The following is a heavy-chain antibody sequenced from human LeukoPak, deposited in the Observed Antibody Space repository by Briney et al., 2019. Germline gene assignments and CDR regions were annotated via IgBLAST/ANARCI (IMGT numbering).Heavy chain of an antibody. J-gene: IGHJ6*03. CDR3: ARSSGIAVAGPRDYYYYYMDV. CDR1: GGTFSSYA. Sequence: ASVKVSCKASGGTFSSYAISWVRQAPGQGLEWMGRIIPIFGTANYAQKFQGRVTITTDESTSTAYMEPSSLRSEDTAVYYCARSSGIAVAGPRDYYYYYMDVWGKGTTVTVSS. CDR2: IIPIFGTA. D-gene: IGHD6-19*01. V-gene: IGHV1-69*05.